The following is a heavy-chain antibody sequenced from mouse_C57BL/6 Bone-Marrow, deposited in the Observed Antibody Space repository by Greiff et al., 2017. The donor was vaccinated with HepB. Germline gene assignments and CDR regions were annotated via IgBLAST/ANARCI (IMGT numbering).Heavy chain of an antibody. CDR1: GYTFTSYW. CDR2: IHPNSGST. CDR3: ARSSLRFAWFAY. D-gene: IGHD3-2*02. V-gene: IGHV1-64*01. J-gene: IGHJ3*01. Sequence: VQLQQPGAELVKPGASVKLSCKASGYTFTSYWMHWVKQRPGQGLEWIGMIHPNSGSTNYNEKFKSKVTLTVDKSSSTTYMQLSSLTSEDSAVYYLARSSLRFAWFAYWGQGTLVTVSA.